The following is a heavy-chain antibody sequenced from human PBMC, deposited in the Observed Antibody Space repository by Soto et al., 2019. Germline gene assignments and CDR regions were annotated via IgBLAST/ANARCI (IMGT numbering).Heavy chain of an antibody. CDR1: GFSLSNARMG. J-gene: IGHJ4*02. D-gene: IGHD3-22*01. CDR2: IFSNEAK. V-gene: IGHV2-26*01. Sequence: QVTLKESGPVLVKPTETLTLTFTVSGFSLSNARMGVSWIRQPPGKALEWLAHIFSNEAKSYSTSLKSSPTSSKDASKCRVVLTMTSMDPVDTATYYCARIYDNDSSVYYRLFDYWGQGTLVTVSS. CDR3: ARIYDNDSSVYYRLFDY.